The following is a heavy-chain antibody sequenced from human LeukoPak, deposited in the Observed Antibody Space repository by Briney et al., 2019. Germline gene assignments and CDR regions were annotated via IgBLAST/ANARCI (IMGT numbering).Heavy chain of an antibody. CDR3: ARTAGRWGYFDY. CDR2: TYYGSKWYN. V-gene: IGHV6-1*01. CDR1: GDSVSSNSAA. D-gene: IGHD6-19*01. Sequence: SQTLSLTCAISGDSVSSNSAAWNWIRQSPSRGLEWLGRTYYGSKWYNDYAVSVKSRITITPDTSKNQFSLQLISVTPEDTAVYYCARTAGRWGYFDYWGQGTLVTVSS. J-gene: IGHJ4*02.